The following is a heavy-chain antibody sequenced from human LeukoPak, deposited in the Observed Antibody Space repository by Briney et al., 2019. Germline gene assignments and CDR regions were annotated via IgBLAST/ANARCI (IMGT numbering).Heavy chain of an antibody. CDR2: IYYSGST. J-gene: IGHJ5*02. D-gene: IGHD3-22*01. CDR3: ARVASYYYDSSGYHPYNWFDP. V-gene: IGHV4-31*03. Sequence: PSQTLSLTCTVSGGSISSGGYYWSWVRQHPGRGLEWIGYIYYSGSTYYNPSLKSRVTISVDTSKTHFSLKQSSVTAADTAVYYCARVASYYYDSSGYHPYNWFDPWGQGTLVTVSS. CDR1: GGSISSGGYY.